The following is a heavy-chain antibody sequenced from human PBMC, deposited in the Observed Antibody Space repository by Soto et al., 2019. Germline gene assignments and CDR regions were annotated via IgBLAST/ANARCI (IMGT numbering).Heavy chain of an antibody. CDR3: ARVVGGKWFDP. CDR2: TYYSGST. D-gene: IGHD1-26*01. Sequence: SETLSLTCTVSGGSISSYYWSWIRQPPGKGLEWIGYTYYSGSTNYNPSLKSRVTISVDTSKNQFSLTLSSVTAADTAVYYCARVVGGKWFDPWGQGTLVTVSS. V-gene: IGHV4-59*01. J-gene: IGHJ5*02. CDR1: GGSISSYY.